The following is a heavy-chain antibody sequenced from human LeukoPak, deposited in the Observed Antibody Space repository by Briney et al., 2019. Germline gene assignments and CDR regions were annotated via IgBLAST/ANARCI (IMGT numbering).Heavy chain of an antibody. CDR2: ISSSSYI. J-gene: IGHJ4*02. CDR1: GFTFSSYS. V-gene: IGHV3-21*01. Sequence: GGSLRLSCAASGFTFSSYSMNWVRQAPGKGLEWVSSISSSSYIYYADSVKGRFTIPRDNAKNSLYLQMNSLRAEDTAVYYCAGYDFWSGYFDYWGQGTLVTVSS. CDR3: AGYDFWSGYFDY. D-gene: IGHD3-3*01.